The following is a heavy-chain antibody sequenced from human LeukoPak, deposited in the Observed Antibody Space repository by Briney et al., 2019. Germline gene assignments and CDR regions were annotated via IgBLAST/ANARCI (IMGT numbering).Heavy chain of an antibody. D-gene: IGHD3-22*01. CDR1: GFTFSAYW. CDR3: VRDLELVYYDTSAYEY. V-gene: IGHV3-74*01. CDR2: INNDGSST. Sequence: GGSLRLSCAASGFTFSAYWMHGVRQVPGKGLEGVSRINNDGSSTTYADSVKGRFTISRDNAKNTLFLQMNSLRAEDTAVYYCVRDLELVYYDTSAYEYWGQGNLVTVSS. J-gene: IGHJ4*02.